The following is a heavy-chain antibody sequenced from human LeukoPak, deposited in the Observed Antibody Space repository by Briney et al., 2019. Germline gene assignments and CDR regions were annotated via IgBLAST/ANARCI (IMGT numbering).Heavy chain of an antibody. CDR1: GGSISSYY. V-gene: IGHV4-4*07. CDR3: GIDPPDGTNGVCYPAPGGVAWSDP. Sequence: SETLSLTCTVSGGSISSYYWSWIRQPAGKGLEWIGRIYTSGSTNYNPSLKSRVTISVDTSKNQFSLKLSSVTAADPAVYYCGIDPPDGTNGVCYPAPGGVAWSDPWGQGTLVTVSS. J-gene: IGHJ5*02. D-gene: IGHD2-8*01. CDR2: IYTSGST.